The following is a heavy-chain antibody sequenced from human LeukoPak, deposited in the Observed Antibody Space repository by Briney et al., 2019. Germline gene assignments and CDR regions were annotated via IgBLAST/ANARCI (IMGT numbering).Heavy chain of an antibody. CDR1: GYTFTGYY. J-gene: IGHJ4*02. D-gene: IGHD5-12*01. CDR3: ARDPASWSGYDPFFDY. CDR2: INPNSGGT. Sequence: GASVKVSCKASGYTFTGYYMHWVRQAPGQGLEWMGWINPNSGGTNYAQKFQGRVTMTRDTSISTAYMELSRLRSDDTAVYYCARDPASWSGYDPFFDYWGQGTLVTVSS. V-gene: IGHV1-2*02.